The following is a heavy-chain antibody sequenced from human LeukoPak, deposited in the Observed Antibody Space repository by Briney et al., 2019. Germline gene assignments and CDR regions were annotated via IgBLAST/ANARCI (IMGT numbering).Heavy chain of an antibody. D-gene: IGHD3-22*01. J-gene: IGHJ4*02. V-gene: IGHV4-39*07. CDR3: ARAPSYYYDSSGYYYGPYFDY. CDR2: IYYSGST. Sequence: PSETLSLTCTVSGGSISSSSYYWGWIRQPPGKGLEWIGSIYYSGSTNYNPSLKSRVTISVDTSKNQFSLKLSSVTAADTAVYYCARAPSYYYDSSGYYYGPYFDYWGQGTLVTVSS. CDR1: GGSISSSSYY.